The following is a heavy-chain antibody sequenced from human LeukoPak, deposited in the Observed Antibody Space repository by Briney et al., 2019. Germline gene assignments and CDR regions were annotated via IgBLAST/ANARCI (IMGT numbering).Heavy chain of an antibody. CDR2: INWNGGST. Sequence: GGSLRLSCAASGFIFDDYGMSWVRQAPGKGLEWVSGINWNGGSTGYADSVKGRFTISRDNAKNSLYLQMNSLRAEDTALYYCARDPGRGYSYGYYYYYMDVWGKGTTVTVSS. V-gene: IGHV3-20*04. CDR1: GFIFDDYG. J-gene: IGHJ6*03. D-gene: IGHD5-18*01. CDR3: ARDPGRGYSYGYYYYYMDV.